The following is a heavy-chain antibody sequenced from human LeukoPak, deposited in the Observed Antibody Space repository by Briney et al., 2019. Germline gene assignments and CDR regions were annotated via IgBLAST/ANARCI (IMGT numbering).Heavy chain of an antibody. CDR1: GYTFTSFG. CDR2: IVVYDGDA. CDR3: AVIRLGDLSLIDY. V-gene: IGHV1-18*01. Sequence: ASVKVSCKASGYTFTSFGISWVRQAPGQGLEWMGWIVVYDGDANYAQKFQGRVTMTTDTSTNTAYMELRSLRSDDTAVYYCAVIRLGDLSLIDYWGQGTLVTVST. J-gene: IGHJ4*02. D-gene: IGHD3-16*02.